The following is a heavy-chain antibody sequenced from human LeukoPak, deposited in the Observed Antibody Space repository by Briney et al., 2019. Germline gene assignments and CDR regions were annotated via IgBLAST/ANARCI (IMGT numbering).Heavy chain of an antibody. J-gene: IGHJ4*02. CDR1: GYSISSGSYY. V-gene: IGHV4-61*02. Sequence: SETLSLTCTVSGYSISSGSYYWSWIRQPAGKGLEWIGRIYVSGSTNYNPSLGSRVTISVDTSKNRFSLKLSSVTAADTAVYYCARETHWNFPWYFDYWGQGTLVTVSS. CDR2: IYVSGST. CDR3: ARETHWNFPWYFDY. D-gene: IGHD1-7*01.